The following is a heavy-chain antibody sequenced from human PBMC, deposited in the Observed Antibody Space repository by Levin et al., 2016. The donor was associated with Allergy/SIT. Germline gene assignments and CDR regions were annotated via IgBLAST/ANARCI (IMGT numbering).Heavy chain of an antibody. CDR1: GFTFSSYA. Sequence: GESLKISCAASGFTFSSYAMSWVRQAPGKGLEWVSAISGSGGSTYYADSVKGRFTISRDNSKNTLYLQMNSLRAEDTAVYYCAKGSSWYRSLYYYYGMDVWGQGTTVTVSS. CDR2: ISGSGGST. V-gene: IGHV3-23*01. CDR3: AKGSSWYRSLYYYYGMDV. J-gene: IGHJ6*02. D-gene: IGHD6-13*01.